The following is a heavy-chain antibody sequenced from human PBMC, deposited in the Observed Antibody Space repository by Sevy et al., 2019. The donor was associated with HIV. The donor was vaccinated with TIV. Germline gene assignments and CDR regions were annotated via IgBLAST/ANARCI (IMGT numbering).Heavy chain of an antibody. CDR3: AKEGGHDSSIVDFQH. V-gene: IGHV3-23*01. CDR1: GFTFSSYA. CDR2: ISGSGGST. J-gene: IGHJ1*01. Sequence: GESLKISCAASGFTFSSYAMSWVRQAPGKGLEWVSAISGSGGSTYYADSVKGRFTISRDNSKNTLYLQMNSLRAEDTAVYYCAKEGGHDSSIVDFQHWGQGTLVTVSS. D-gene: IGHD3-22*01.